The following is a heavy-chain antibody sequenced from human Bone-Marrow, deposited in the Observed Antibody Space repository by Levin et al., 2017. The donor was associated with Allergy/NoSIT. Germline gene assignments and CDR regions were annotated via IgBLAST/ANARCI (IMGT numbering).Heavy chain of an antibody. Sequence: ASVKVSCKASGDTFRSYALNWVRQAPGQGLEWMGGITPIFGIPNYAQKFQGRVTITADDSTSTAYMELSSLTSADTAMYYCAREAGNLGALDIWGQGTMVTVSS. CDR2: ITPIFGIP. J-gene: IGHJ3*02. CDR3: AREAGNLGALDI. CDR1: GDTFRSYA. D-gene: IGHD6-13*01. V-gene: IGHV1-69*13.